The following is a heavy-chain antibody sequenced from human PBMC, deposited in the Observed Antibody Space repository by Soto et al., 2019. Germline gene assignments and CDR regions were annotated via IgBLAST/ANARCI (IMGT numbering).Heavy chain of an antibody. V-gene: IGHV3-48*02. CDR2: IRSSSGPI. D-gene: IGHD3-10*01. Sequence: GGSLRLSCAAAGFTLSSHGMTWVRQAPGKGLEWVSYIRSSSGPIYYADSVKGRFTISRDDASSSLFLQMSSLRHEDSAVYYCARLRSGSFYLGAYDLWGQGTVVTVSS. CDR1: GFTLSSHG. J-gene: IGHJ3*01. CDR3: ARLRSGSFYLGAYDL.